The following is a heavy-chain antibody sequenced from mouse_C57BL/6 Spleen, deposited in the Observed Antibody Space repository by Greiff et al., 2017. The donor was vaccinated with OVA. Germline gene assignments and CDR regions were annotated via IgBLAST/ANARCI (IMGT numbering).Heavy chain of an antibody. CDR3: ARSAAQATAWFAD. CDR2: IDPSDSYT. Sequence: QVQLQQPGAELVKPGASVKLSCKASGYTFTSYWMQWVKQRPGQGLEWIGEIDPSDSYTNYNQKFKGKATLTVDTSSSTAYMQLSSLTSEDSAVYYCARSAAQATAWFADWGQGTLVTVSA. CDR1: GYTFTSYW. J-gene: IGHJ3*01. D-gene: IGHD3-2*02. V-gene: IGHV1-50*01.